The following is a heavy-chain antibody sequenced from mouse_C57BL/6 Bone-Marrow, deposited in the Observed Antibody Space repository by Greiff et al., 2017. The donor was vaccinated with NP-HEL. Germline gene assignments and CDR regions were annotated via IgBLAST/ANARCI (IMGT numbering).Heavy chain of an antibody. CDR2: IYPGSGNT. D-gene: IGHD1-1*01. CDR1: GYSFTSYY. V-gene: IGHV1-66*01. Sequence: QVQLQQSGPELVKPGASVKISCKASGYSFTSYYIHWVKQRPGQGLEWIGWIYPGSGNTKYNEKFKGKATLTADTSSSTAYMQLSSLTSEDSAVYYCARLGSPAILLQAWFADWGQGTLVTVSA. CDR3: ARLGSPAILLQAWFAD. J-gene: IGHJ3*01.